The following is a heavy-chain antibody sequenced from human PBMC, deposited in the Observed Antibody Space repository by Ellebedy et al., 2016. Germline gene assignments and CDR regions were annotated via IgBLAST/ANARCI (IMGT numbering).Heavy chain of an antibody. CDR1: GFTFSDRG. CDR2: VSRDGNSD. J-gene: IGHJ5*02. D-gene: IGHD6-6*01. V-gene: IGHV3-30*18. CDR3: VKEDGSFFFDH. Sequence: GGSLRLXCAASGFTFSDRGMHWVRQAPGKGLEWVGIVSRDGNSDHYGDSVKGRFSISRDNSKNTVYLQMNSLRTDDTAVYYCVKEDGSFFFDHWGQGTLVTVSS.